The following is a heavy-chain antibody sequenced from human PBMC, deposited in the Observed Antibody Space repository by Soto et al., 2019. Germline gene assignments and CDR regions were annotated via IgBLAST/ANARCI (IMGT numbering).Heavy chain of an antibody. J-gene: IGHJ4*02. CDR3: ARPLEQLGGEVDY. CDR2: IDPGDTYA. Sequence: GESLKISCTGFGYTFTTFWISWVRQMPGKGLEWMGRIDPGDTYATYSPAFQGHVTISADKSISTAYLQWSSLKASDTAMYYCARPLEQLGGEVDYWGQGTLVTVSS. V-gene: IGHV5-10-1*01. D-gene: IGHD6-6*01. CDR1: GYTFTTFW.